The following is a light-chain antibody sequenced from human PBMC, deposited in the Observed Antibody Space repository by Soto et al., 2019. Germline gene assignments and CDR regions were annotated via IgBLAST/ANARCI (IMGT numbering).Light chain of an antibody. V-gene: IGKV3-11*01. CDR2: DAS. Sequence: EIVLTQSPATLSLSPGERATLSCRASQSVSSYLAWYQLKPGQAPRLLIYDASNRATGIPARFSGSGSGTDFTLTISSLEPEDFAVYYCQQRSNWPPGFTFGPGTKVDI. CDR3: QQRSNWPPGFT. CDR1: QSVSSY. J-gene: IGKJ3*01.